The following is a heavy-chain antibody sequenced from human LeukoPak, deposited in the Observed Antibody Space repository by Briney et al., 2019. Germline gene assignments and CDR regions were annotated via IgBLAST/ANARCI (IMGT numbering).Heavy chain of an antibody. V-gene: IGHV4-34*01. Sequence: SETLSLTCAVYGGSFSGYYCSWIRQTPGKGLEWIGEINHGGSTSYNPSLKSRLTISVGSANNHFSLRVTSVTAADTAVYYCARGPRLITMTRKTVGTWYGPWGQGTLVTVSS. CDR1: GGSFSGYY. J-gene: IGHJ5*02. CDR2: INHGGST. D-gene: IGHD3-22*01. CDR3: ARGPRLITMTRKTVGTWYGP.